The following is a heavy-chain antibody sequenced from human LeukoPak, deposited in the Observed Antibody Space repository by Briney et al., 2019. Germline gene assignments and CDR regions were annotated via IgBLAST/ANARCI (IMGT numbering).Heavy chain of an antibody. CDR3: AKSPGRSSSWYYISWYFDL. V-gene: IGHV3-23*01. CDR1: GFTFSSYA. CDR2: ISGSGGST. Sequence: GGSLRLSCAASGFTFSSYAMSWVRQAPGKGLEWVSAISGSGGSTYYADSGKGRFTISRDNSKNTLYLQMNSLRAEDTAVYYCAKSPGRSSSWYYISWYFDLWGRGTLVTVSS. D-gene: IGHD6-13*01. J-gene: IGHJ2*01.